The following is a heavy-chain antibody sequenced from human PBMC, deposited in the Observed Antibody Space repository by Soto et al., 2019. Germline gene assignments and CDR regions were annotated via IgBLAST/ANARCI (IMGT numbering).Heavy chain of an antibody. V-gene: IGHV4-59*08. CDR2: IYYSGIT. CDR3: ARFNWYFDL. J-gene: IGHJ2*01. CDR1: GGSISSYY. Sequence: QVQLQESGPGLVKPSETLSLTCTVSGGSISSYYWSWIRQPPGKGLEWIGYIYYSGITNYNPSLKCRITXXVDTSKNQFSLKLSSVTAADTAVYYCARFNWYFDLWGRGTLVTVSS.